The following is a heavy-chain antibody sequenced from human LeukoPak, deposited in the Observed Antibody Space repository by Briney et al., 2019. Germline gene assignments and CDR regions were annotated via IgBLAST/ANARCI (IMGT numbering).Heavy chain of an antibody. Sequence: GGSLRLSCAASKFTFRNHGMHWVRRAPGKGLEWVAIIWYDGSKQYYADSVKGRFTISRDNSKDTLYLQMNSLRDEDTAVYYCARDRGARYYDYWGQGTQVSVSS. J-gene: IGHJ4*02. CDR3: ARDRGARYYDY. D-gene: IGHD3-10*01. CDR2: IWYDGSKQ. V-gene: IGHV3-33*01. CDR1: KFTFRNHG.